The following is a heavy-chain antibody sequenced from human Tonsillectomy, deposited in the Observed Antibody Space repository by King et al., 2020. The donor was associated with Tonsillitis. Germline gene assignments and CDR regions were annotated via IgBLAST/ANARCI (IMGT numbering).Heavy chain of an antibody. J-gene: IGHJ5*02. D-gene: IGHD3-9*01. V-gene: IGHV4-61*02. CDR3: ARGGEILTGGSLFDP. CDR2: SLTSGSI. CDR1: GDSMSSGSYY. Sequence: VQLQESGPGLLKPSQTLSLTCTFSGDSMSSGSYYWSWIRQPAGKGLVWFGRSLTSGSIDYNPSLESRVSMSVDTSKNQFSLKLNSVTAADTAVYHCARGGEILTGGSLFDPWGQGTLVTVSS.